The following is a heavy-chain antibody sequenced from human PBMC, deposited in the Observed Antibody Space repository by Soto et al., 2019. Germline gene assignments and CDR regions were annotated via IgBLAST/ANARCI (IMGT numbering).Heavy chain of an antibody. CDR2: IYHSGST. V-gene: IGHV4-30-2*01. J-gene: IGHJ6*02. CDR3: ARGSIQLWLMVLDYYGMDV. D-gene: IGHD5-18*01. Sequence: NPSETLSLTCAVTGDSISSAGYSWSWIRQPPGKGLEWIGYIYHSGSTYYNPSLKSRVTISIDRSKNQFSLKLSSVTAADTAVYYCARGSIQLWLMVLDYYGMDVWGQGTTVTVSS. CDR1: GDSISSAGYS.